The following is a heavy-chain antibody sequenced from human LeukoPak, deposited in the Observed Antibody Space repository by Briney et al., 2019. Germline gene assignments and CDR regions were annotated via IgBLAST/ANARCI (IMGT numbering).Heavy chain of an antibody. CDR2: IYYTGST. Sequence: SETLSLTCTVSGVSISNNNYYWGWIRQPPGKGLEWIGNIYYTGSTYYDPSLKSRVTISVDTSKNQFSLKLSSVTAADTAVYYCARHRGDYYVSSGSFDYWGQGTLVTVSS. CDR1: GVSISNNNYY. V-gene: IGHV4-39*01. D-gene: IGHD3-22*01. J-gene: IGHJ4*02. CDR3: ARHRGDYYVSSGSFDY.